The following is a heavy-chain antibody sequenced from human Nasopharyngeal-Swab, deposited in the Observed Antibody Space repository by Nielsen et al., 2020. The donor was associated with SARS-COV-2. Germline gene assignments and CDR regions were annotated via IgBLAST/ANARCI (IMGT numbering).Heavy chain of an antibody. J-gene: IGHJ6*02. D-gene: IGHD3-10*01. CDR3: ARDWSSGSGSSYYYYGMDV. Sequence: GESLKISCAASGFNFSTYWMSWVRQAPGKGLEWVANIKQEGSEKYFIDSVKGRFTISRDNAKNSLYLQMNSLRAEDTAAYYCARDWSSGSGSSYYYYGMDVWGQGTTVTVSS. CDR2: IKQEGSEK. V-gene: IGHV3-7*01. CDR1: GFNFSTYW.